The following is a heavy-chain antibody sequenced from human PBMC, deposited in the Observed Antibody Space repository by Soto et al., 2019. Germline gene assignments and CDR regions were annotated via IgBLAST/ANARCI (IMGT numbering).Heavy chain of an antibody. J-gene: IGHJ3*02. Sequence: GGSLRLSCAASGFTFSNYAMSWVRQAPGKGLEWVSAISGSGGSTYYADSVKGRFTISRDNSKNTLYLQMNSLRAEDTAVYYCAKDLRTAYGPPLTFDIWRPGTMVTVS. D-gene: IGHD4-17*01. CDR1: GFTFSNYA. V-gene: IGHV3-23*01. CDR3: AKDLRTAYGPPLTFDI. CDR2: ISGSGGST.